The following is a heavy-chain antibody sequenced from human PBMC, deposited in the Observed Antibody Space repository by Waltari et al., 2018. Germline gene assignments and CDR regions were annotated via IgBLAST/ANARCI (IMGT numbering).Heavy chain of an antibody. CDR3: ARVGSPTHLFYYSYMDV. Sequence: QVQLQQWGAGLLKPSETLSLTCAVYGGSFSGYYWSWIRQPPGKGLEWIGEINQSGSTNDNPSLKSRVTISVDTAKNQFSLKLSSVTAADTAVYYCARVGSPTHLFYYSYMDVWGKGTTVTVSS. CDR1: GGSFSGYY. J-gene: IGHJ6*03. D-gene: IGHD3-10*01. CDR2: INQSGST. V-gene: IGHV4-34*01.